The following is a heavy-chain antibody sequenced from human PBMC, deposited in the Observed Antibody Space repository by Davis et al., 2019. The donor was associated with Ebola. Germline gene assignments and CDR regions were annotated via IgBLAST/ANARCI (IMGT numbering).Heavy chain of an antibody. CDR2: INAGNGNT. J-gene: IGHJ4*02. Sequence: ASVKVSCKASGYTFTSYGISWVRQAPGQRLEWMGWINAGNGNTKYSQKFQGRVTITRDTSASTAYMELSSLRSEDTAVYYCARSPAWDYFDYWGQGTLVTVSS. V-gene: IGHV1-3*01. CDR3: ARSPAWDYFDY. CDR1: GYTFTSYG. D-gene: IGHD7-27*01.